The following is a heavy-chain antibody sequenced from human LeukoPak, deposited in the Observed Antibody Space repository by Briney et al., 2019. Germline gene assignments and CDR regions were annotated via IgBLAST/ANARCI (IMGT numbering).Heavy chain of an antibody. CDR3: AKTQWLVMYYFDY. J-gene: IGHJ4*02. D-gene: IGHD6-19*01. V-gene: IGHV3-23*01. Sequence: PGGSLRPSCAASGFTFSSYAMSWVRQAPGKGLEWVSAISGSGGSTYYADSVKGRFTISRDNSKNTLYLQMNSLRAEDTAVYYCAKTQWLVMYYFDYWGQGTLVTVSS. CDR2: ISGSGGST. CDR1: GFTFSSYA.